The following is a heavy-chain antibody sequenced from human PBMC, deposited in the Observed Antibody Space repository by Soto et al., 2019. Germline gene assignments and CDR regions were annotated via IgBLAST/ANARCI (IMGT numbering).Heavy chain of an antibody. Sequence: SETLSLTCTVSGGSINTFYWSWVRQPAGKGLEWIGRIFSSGSTSFNPSLESRVAMSVDTSKNHLSLNLSSVTAADMAVYYCAREGSYSAYNFAHGIQLWSFDFWGQGALVPVSS. V-gene: IGHV4-4*07. D-gene: IGHD5-12*01. CDR2: IFSSGST. CDR3: AREGSYSAYNFAHGIQLWSFDF. CDR1: GGSINTFY. J-gene: IGHJ4*02.